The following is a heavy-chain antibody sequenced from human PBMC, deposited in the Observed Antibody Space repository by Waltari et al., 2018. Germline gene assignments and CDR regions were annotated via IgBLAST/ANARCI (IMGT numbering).Heavy chain of an antibody. J-gene: IGHJ4*02. CDR3: AKDAARGFDY. CDR2: IYSGGST. V-gene: IGHV3-23*03. Sequence: EVQLLESGGGLVQPGGSLRLSCAASGFTFSSYAMSWVRQAPGKGLEWVSVIYSGGSTYYVDSVKGRFTISRDNSKNTLYLQMNSLRAEDTAVYYCAKDAARGFDYWGQGTLVTVSS. D-gene: IGHD6-6*01. CDR1: GFTFSSYA.